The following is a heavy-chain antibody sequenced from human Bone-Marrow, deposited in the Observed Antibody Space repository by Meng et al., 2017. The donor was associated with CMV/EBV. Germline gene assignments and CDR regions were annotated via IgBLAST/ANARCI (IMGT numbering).Heavy chain of an antibody. V-gene: IGHV6-1*01. D-gene: IGHD1-26*01. CDR2: TYYRSKWGT. J-gene: IGHJ5*02. Sequence: LRLSCAISGDSVSSDSAAWNWIRQSPSRGLEWLGRTYYRSKWGTDYGVSVKGRLTITSDTSKNQFFLHLNSVTPEDTAVYYCARAVGAGKGWFDPWGQGTLVTGSS. CDR3: ARAVGAGKGWFDP. CDR1: GDSVSSDSAA.